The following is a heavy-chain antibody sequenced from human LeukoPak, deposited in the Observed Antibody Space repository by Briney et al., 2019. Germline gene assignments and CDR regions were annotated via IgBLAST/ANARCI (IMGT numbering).Heavy chain of an antibody. D-gene: IGHD6-13*01. Sequence: SETLSLTCTVSGGSISSYYWSWIRQPPGKGLEWIGYIYYSGSTNYNPSLKSRVTISVDTSKNQFSLKLSSVTAADTAVYYCARTSCSWYYYFDYWGQGTLVTVSS. J-gene: IGHJ4*02. CDR3: ARTSCSWYYYFDY. CDR1: GGSISSYY. V-gene: IGHV4-59*08. CDR2: IYYSGST.